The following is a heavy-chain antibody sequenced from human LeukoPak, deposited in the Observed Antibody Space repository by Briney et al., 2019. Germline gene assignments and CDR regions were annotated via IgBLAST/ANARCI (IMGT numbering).Heavy chain of an antibody. CDR1: GGSISSSSYY. V-gene: IGHV4-39*07. CDR2: IYYSGST. CDR3: ARAVEGGYSSSSWGYYYYMDV. Sequence: SETLSLTCTVSGGSISSSSYYWGWIRQPPGKGLEWIGSIYYSGSTYYNPSLKSRVTISVDTSKNQFSLKLSSVTAADTAVYYCARAVEGGYSSSSWGYYYYMDVWGKGTTVTVSS. D-gene: IGHD6-6*01. J-gene: IGHJ6*03.